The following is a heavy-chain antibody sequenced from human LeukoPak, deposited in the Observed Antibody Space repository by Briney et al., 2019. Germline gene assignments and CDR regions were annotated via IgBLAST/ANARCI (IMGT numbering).Heavy chain of an antibody. V-gene: IGHV3-33*01. D-gene: IGHD3-10*01. CDR2: IWYDGSNK. Sequence: GGSLRLSCAASGFTFSSYGMHWVRQAPGKGLEWVAVIWYDGSNKYYADSVKGRFTISRDNSKNTLYLQMNSLRAEDTAVYYCAVLGSYGSGSYYNTPNFDYWGQGTLVTVSS. J-gene: IGHJ4*02. CDR1: GFTFSSYG. CDR3: AVLGSYGSGSYYNTPNFDY.